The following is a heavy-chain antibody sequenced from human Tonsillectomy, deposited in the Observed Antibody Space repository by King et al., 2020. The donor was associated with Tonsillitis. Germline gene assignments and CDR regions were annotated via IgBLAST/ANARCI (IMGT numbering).Heavy chain of an antibody. V-gene: IGHV4-59*01. Sequence: QLQESGPGLVKPSETLSLTCTVSGGSISSYYWSWLRQPPGKGLEWIGYIYYSGSTNYNPSLKSRVTISVDTSKNQFSLKLSSVTAADTAVYYCARWREPVGFDYWGQGTLVTVSS. CDR2: IYYSGST. D-gene: IGHD1-14*01. J-gene: IGHJ4*02. CDR1: GGSISSYY. CDR3: ARWREPVGFDY.